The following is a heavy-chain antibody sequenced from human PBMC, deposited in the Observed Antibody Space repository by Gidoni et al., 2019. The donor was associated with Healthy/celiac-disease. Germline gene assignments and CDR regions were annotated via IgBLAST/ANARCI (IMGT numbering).Heavy chain of an antibody. D-gene: IGHD3-22*01. CDR2: INPSGGST. V-gene: IGHV1-46*01. CDR1: GYTFTSYY. CDR3: ARGAPHYDSSGSYDY. J-gene: IGHJ4*02. Sequence: QVQLVQSGAEVKKPGASVKVSCKASGYTFTSYYMHWVRQAPGQGLEWMGIINPSGGSTSSAQKFQGRVTMTRDTSTSTVYMELSSLRSEDTAVYYCARGAPHYDSSGSYDYWGQGTLVTVSS.